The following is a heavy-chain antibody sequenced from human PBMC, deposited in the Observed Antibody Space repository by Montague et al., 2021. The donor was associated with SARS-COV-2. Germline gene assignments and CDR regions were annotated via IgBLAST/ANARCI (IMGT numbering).Heavy chain of an antibody. D-gene: IGHD3/OR15-3a*01. CDR1: GDSISSANYQ. Sequence: SETLSLTCNVSGDSISSANYQWAWFRQPPGKGLQWVGSISHSGSAYYNPSLKSRLTISVDMSKRLFSLDVASVAVADTAVYYCARQVGDFWTGFYVYSWGQGTRVTVPS. J-gene: IGHJ4*02. CDR2: ISHSGSA. V-gene: IGHV4-39*01. CDR3: ARQVGDFWTGFYVYS.